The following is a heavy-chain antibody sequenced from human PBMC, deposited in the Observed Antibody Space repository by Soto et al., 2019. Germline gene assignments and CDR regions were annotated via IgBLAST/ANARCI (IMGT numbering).Heavy chain of an antibody. J-gene: IGHJ4*02. CDR1: GGTFSTYS. D-gene: IGHD1-26*01. V-gene: IGHV1-69*06. Sequence: QVQLVQSGAEVKKPGSSVKVSCKTSGGTFSTYSIVWVRQAPGEGLEWMGGIIPIFGTANYAQKFQDRVTITADKSTNTSFMELSSLKSEDTAMYYCASSSGNNYGVGPHYYFDYWRQGTLVTVSS. CDR3: ASSSGNNYGVGPHYYFDY. CDR2: IIPIFGTA.